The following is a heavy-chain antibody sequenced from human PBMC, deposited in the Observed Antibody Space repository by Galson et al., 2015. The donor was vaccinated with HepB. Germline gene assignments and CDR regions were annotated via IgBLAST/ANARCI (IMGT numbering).Heavy chain of an antibody. CDR3: ARDLPPHYELDAFDI. CDR1: GFTFSSYG. D-gene: IGHD4-17*01. Sequence: SLRLSCAASGFTFSSYGMHWVRQAPGKGLEWVAVIWYDGSNKYYADSVKGRFTISRDNAKNSLYLQMNSLRAEDTAVYYCARDLPPHYELDAFDIWGQGTMVTVSS. CDR2: IWYDGSNK. J-gene: IGHJ3*02. V-gene: IGHV3-33*01.